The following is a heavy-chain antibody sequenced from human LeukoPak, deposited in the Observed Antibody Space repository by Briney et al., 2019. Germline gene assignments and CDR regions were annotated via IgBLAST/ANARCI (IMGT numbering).Heavy chain of an antibody. J-gene: IGHJ6*02. CDR3: ARDRSEYYYYAMDV. V-gene: IGHV3-30-3*01. CDR2: ISYDGSNK. CDR1: GFTFNIYA. Sequence: GGSLRLSCAASGFTFNIYAIHWVRQAPGKGLEWVAVISYDGSNKYYADSVKGRFTISRDNSKNTLYLQMNSLRAEDTAVYYCARDRSEYYYYAMDVWGQGTRSPSP. D-gene: IGHD2/OR15-2a*01.